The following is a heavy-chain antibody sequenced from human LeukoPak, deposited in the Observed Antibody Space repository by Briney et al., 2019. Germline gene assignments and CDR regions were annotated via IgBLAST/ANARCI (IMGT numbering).Heavy chain of an antibody. CDR2: ISAYNGNT. Sequence: ASVKVSCKASGYTFTSYGISWVRQAPGQGLEWMGWISAYNGNTNYAQKLQGRVTVTTDTSTSTAYMELRSLRSDDTAVYYCARDPYYYDSSGQAYWGQGTLVTVSS. J-gene: IGHJ4*02. CDR1: GYTFTSYG. CDR3: ARDPYYYDSSGQAY. V-gene: IGHV1-18*01. D-gene: IGHD3-22*01.